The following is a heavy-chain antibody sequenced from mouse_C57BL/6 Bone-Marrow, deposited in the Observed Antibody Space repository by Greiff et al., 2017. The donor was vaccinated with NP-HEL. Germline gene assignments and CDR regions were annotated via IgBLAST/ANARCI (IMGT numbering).Heavy chain of an antibody. CDR2: IRNKANNHAT. CDR3: TPAYYSNYGAMDY. J-gene: IGHJ4*01. CDR1: GFTFSDAW. Sequence: EVQLQESGGGLVQPGGSMKLSCAASGFTFSDAWMDWVRQSPEKGLEWVAEIRNKANNHATYYAESVKGRFTISRDDSKSSVYLQMNSLRAEDTGIYYCTPAYYSNYGAMDYWGQGTSVTVSS. V-gene: IGHV6-6*01. D-gene: IGHD2-5*01.